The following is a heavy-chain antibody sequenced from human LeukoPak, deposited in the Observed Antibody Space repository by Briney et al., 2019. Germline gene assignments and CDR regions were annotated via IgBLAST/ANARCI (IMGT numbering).Heavy chain of an antibody. CDR2: IKQDGSEK. V-gene: IGHV3-7*01. J-gene: IGHJ3*02. D-gene: IGHD2-8*01. CDR3: ARDRNIVLMVYAMAYAFDI. CDR1: GFTFSSYW. Sequence: PGGSLRLSCAASGFTFSSYWMSWVRQAPGKGLEWVANIKQDGSEKYYVDSVKGRFTISRDNAKNSLYLQMNSLRAEDTAVYYCARDRNIVLMVYAMAYAFDIWGQGTMVTVSS.